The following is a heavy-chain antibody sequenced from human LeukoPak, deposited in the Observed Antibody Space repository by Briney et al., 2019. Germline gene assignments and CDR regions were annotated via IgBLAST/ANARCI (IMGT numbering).Heavy chain of an antibody. V-gene: IGHV3-33*01. D-gene: IGHD3-16*01. CDR3: ASGGSSLRDPPDY. CDR2: IWYDGSNK. CDR1: GFTFSSYG. J-gene: IGHJ4*02. Sequence: GGSLRLSCAASGFTFSSYGMHWVRQAPGKGLEWVAVIWYDGSNKYYADSVKGRFTISRDNSKNTLYLQMNSLRAEDTAVYYCASGGSSLRDPPDYWGQGTLATVSS.